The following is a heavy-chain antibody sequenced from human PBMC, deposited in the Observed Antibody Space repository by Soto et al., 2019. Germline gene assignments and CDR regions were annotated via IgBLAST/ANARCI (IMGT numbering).Heavy chain of an antibody. Sequence: GGSLRLSCAASGFTFSSYSMSWVRQAPGRGLEWVATINEDGSEKNYVDSVKGRFTISRDNAKNSLFLQMNSLRADDTAVYYCARLEDTSGYSFGYLCDCWGQGTLVTVSS. J-gene: IGHJ4*02. CDR1: GFTFSSYS. CDR3: ARLEDTSGYSFGYLCDC. V-gene: IGHV3-7*01. CDR2: INEDGSEK. D-gene: IGHD5-18*01.